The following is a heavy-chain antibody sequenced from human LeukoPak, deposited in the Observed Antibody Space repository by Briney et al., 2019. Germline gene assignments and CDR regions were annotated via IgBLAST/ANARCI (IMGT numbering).Heavy chain of an antibody. CDR2: VYYGGTT. J-gene: IGHJ4*02. V-gene: IGHV4-59*01. CDR1: GGSIINYY. Sequence: SETLSLTCTVSGGSIINYYWSWIRQPPGKGLEWIGYVYYGGTTNYNPSLKSRVTTSVDTSKNQFSLKLSSVTAADTAVYYCASGLSGGFDSWGQGTLVTVSS. D-gene: IGHD2-15*01. CDR3: ASGLSGGFDS.